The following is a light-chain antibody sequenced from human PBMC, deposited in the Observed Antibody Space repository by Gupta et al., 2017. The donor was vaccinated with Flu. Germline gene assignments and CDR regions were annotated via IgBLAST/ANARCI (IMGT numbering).Light chain of an antibody. CDR3: QSYDISQYRV. J-gene: IGLJ3*02. V-gene: IGLV6-57*01. CDR2: EDN. Sequence: SCNIASNYVQWYQQRPGSSPTTVIYEDNQRPSGVPDRFSGSIDSSSNSAFLTISVLKTEDEADYYCQSYDISQYRVFGGGTKLTV. CDR1: SCNIASNY.